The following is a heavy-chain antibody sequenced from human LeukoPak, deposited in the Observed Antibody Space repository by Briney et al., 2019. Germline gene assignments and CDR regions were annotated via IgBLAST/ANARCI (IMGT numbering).Heavy chain of an antibody. Sequence: SETLSLTCAVYGGSFSGYFWNWIRQPPGKGLEWIGEINQSRSTNYNPSLKSRVTISVDTSKNQFSLNLSSVTAADTAVYYCARVPTTVTPFKNYYYGMDVWGQGTTVTVSS. CDR3: ARVPTTVTPFKNYYYGMDV. D-gene: IGHD4-17*01. CDR2: INQSRST. J-gene: IGHJ6*02. CDR1: GGSFSGYF. V-gene: IGHV4-34*01.